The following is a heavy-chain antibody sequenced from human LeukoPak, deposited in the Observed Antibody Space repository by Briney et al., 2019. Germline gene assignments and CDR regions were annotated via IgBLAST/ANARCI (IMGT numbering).Heavy chain of an antibody. V-gene: IGHV5-51*01. CDR3: ARREVVVVPAAIREGYYYYYYMDV. CDR1: GYSFTSYW. J-gene: IGHJ6*03. CDR2: IYPGDSDT. Sequence: GESLKISCKGSGYSFTSYWIGWVRQMPGKGLEWMGIIYPGDSDTRYSPSFQGQVTISADKSICTAYLQWSSLKASDTAMYYCARREVVVVPAAIREGYYYYYYMDVWGKGTTVTVSS. D-gene: IGHD2-2*02.